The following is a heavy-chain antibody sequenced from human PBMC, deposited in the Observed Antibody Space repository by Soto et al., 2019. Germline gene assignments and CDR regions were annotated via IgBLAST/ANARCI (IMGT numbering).Heavy chain of an antibody. CDR3: ARDLEDIVVVPAAKGGFDP. CDR1: GYTFTSYG. V-gene: IGHV1-18*01. J-gene: IGHJ5*02. Sequence: AASVKVSCKASGYTFTSYGISWVRQAPGQGLEWMGWISAYNGNTNYAQKLQGRVTMTTDTSTSTAYMELRSLRSDDTAVYYCARDLEDIVVVPAAKGGFDPWGQGTLVTVSS. CDR2: ISAYNGNT. D-gene: IGHD2-2*01.